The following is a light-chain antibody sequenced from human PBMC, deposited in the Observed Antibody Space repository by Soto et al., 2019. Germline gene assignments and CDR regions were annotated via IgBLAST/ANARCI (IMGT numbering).Light chain of an antibody. J-gene: IGLJ2*01. CDR1: SSDVGGYNY. V-gene: IGLV2-14*01. Sequence: QSALTQPASVSGSPGQSITISCTGTSSDVGGYNYVSWYQQHPGKAPKLMIYEVSNRPSGVSNRFSGSKSGNTASLTISGLHTGDEADYYCGAWDTSLRAVVFGGGTKLTVL. CDR2: EVS. CDR3: GAWDTSLRAVV.